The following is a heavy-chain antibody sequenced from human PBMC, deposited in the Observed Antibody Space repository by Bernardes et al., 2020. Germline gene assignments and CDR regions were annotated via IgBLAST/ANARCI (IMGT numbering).Heavy chain of an antibody. J-gene: IGHJ4*02. Sequence: SETLSLTCTVSGGSISTYYWSWLRQAPGKGLEWIGYIYYGGNTNYSPSFKSRVTISVDTSKNQFSLKLRSVTAADTAVYFCARRDSFSSGSPFDYWGQGTLVTVSS. CDR2: IYYGGNT. D-gene: IGHD6-19*01. CDR1: GGSISTYY. V-gene: IGHV4-59*01. CDR3: ARRDSFSSGSPFDY.